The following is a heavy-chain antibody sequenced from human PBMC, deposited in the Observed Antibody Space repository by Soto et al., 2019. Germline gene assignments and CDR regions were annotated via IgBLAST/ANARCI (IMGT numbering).Heavy chain of an antibody. CDR1: GYTFTRYG. CDR3: AKNGQPLYYYYGLDV. CDR2: ISGYNGDT. J-gene: IGHJ6*01. D-gene: IGHD2-8*01. Sequence: QGQLVQSGAEVKKPGASVKVSCKASGYTFTRYGISWVRQAPGQGLEWMGWISGYNGDTNYAQKFQGRVTMTIDTSTSIAYMELRSLTSDDTAVYFCAKNGQPLYYYYGLDVWGQGTTVSFSS. V-gene: IGHV1-18*01.